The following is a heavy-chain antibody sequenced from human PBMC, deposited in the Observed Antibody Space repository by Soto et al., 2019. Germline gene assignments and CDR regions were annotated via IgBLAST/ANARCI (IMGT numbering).Heavy chain of an antibody. CDR1: GFSLSTSGVG. CDR2: IYWDDDK. V-gene: IGHV2-5*02. D-gene: IGHD3-3*01. J-gene: IGHJ4*02. Sequence: SGPTLVNPTQTLTLTCTFSGFSLSTSGVGVGWIRQPPGKALEWLALIYWDDDKRYSPSLKSRLTITKDTSKNQVVLTMTNMDPVDTATFYFAHSGGITIFGVPKNLFNYWGQGTLVTVSS. CDR3: AHSGGITIFGVPKNLFNY.